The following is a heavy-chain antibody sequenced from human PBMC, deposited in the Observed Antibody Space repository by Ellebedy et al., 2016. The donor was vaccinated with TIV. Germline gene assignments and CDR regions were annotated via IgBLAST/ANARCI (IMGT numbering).Heavy chain of an antibody. V-gene: IGHV1-2*02. CDR1: GYTFTGSY. J-gene: IGHJ4*02. CDR2: ITPNNGGT. D-gene: IGHD3-9*01. CDR3: AISPNQYFFDY. Sequence: AASVKVSCKTSGYTFTGSYVHWVRQAPGQGLEWMGWITPNNGGTNYAQKFRGRVIMTRDTSINTAYMELSTLTSEDTAVYYCAISPNQYFFDYWGQGTLVTVSS.